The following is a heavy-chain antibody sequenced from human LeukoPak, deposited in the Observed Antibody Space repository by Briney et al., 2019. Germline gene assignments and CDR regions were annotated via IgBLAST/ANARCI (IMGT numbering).Heavy chain of an antibody. CDR2: INPNSVGT. Sequence: ASVKVSCKASGYTFTSYYMHWVRQAPGQGLEWMGWINPNSVGTNYAQKFQGRVTMTRDTSISTAYMELSRLRSDDTAVYYCARDRVGATNFDYWGQGTLVTVSS. CDR1: GYTFTSYY. CDR3: ARDRVGATNFDY. D-gene: IGHD1-26*01. J-gene: IGHJ4*02. V-gene: IGHV1-2*02.